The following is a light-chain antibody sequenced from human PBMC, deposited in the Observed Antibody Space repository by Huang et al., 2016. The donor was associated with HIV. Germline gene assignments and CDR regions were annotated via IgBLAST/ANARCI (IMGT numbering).Light chain of an antibody. CDR3: LQYYSVPQT. CDR2: WAT. Sequence: DIVMTQSPDSLAVSPGERATINCKSSKSVLYSLSKKNYLAWFQQKTGRPPKLLIYWATTRESGVPDRFSGSGSGTDFTLTINNLQAEDVAVYFCLQYYSVPQTFGHGTKVEI. CDR1: KSVLYSLSKKNY. J-gene: IGKJ1*01. V-gene: IGKV4-1*01.